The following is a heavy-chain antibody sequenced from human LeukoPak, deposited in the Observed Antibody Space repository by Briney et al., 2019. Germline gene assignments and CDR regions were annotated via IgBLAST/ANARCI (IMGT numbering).Heavy chain of an antibody. CDR2: INHSGST. D-gene: IGHD3-3*01. J-gene: IGHJ4*02. CDR3: ARGTIFGVWDY. CDR1: GGSFSGYY. V-gene: IGHV4-34*01. Sequence: SETLSLTCAVYGGSFSGYYWSWIRQPPGKGLEWIGEINHSGSTNYNPSLKSRVTISVDSSKNQFSLKLSSVTAADTAVYYCARGTIFGVWDYWGQGTLVTVSS.